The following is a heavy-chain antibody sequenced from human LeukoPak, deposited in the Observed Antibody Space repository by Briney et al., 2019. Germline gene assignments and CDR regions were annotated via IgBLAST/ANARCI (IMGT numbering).Heavy chain of an antibody. Sequence: GGSLRLSCAASGFTLSYKSMHWVRQAPGKGLEGVSSITSSSSYIYYADSVKGRFTTSGDNAKKTLFLQMDSLRAEDTAVYYCARSKWAGSTEGYFDFWGQGALVTVSS. D-gene: IGHD1-26*01. J-gene: IGHJ4*02. CDR1: GFTLSYKS. CDR2: ITSSSSYI. CDR3: ARSKWAGSTEGYFDF. V-gene: IGHV3-21*01.